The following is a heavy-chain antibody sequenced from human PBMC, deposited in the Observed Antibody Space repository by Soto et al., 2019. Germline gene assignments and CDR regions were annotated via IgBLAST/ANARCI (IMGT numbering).Heavy chain of an antibody. J-gene: IGHJ3*02. CDR1: GFTFSSYG. Sequence: GGSLRLSCAASGFTFSSYGMHWVRQAPGKGLEWVAVIWYDGSNKYYADSVKGRFTISRDNSKNTLYLQMNSLRAEDTAVYYCARGDYDILTGYVGDAVDIWGQGTMVTVSS. D-gene: IGHD3-9*01. V-gene: IGHV3-33*01. CDR3: ARGDYDILTGYVGDAVDI. CDR2: IWYDGSNK.